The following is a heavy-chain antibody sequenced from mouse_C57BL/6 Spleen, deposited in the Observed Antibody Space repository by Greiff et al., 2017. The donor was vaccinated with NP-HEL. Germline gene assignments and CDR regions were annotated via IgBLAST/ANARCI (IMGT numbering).Heavy chain of an antibody. V-gene: IGHV1-52*01. D-gene: IGHD1-1*01. CDR3: ARLGSSYWYFDV. CDR1: GYTFTSYW. CDR2: IDPSDSET. Sequence: QVQLQQPGAELVRPGSSVKLSCKASGYTFTSYWMHWVKQRPIQGLEWIGNIDPSDSETHYNQKFKDKATLTVDKSSSTAYMQLSSLTSEDSAVYYCARLGSSYWYFDVWGTGTTVTVSS. J-gene: IGHJ1*03.